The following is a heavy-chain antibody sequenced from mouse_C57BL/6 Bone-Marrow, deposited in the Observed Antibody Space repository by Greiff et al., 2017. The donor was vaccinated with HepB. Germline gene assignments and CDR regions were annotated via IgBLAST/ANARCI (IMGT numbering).Heavy chain of an antibody. V-gene: IGHV1-82*01. D-gene: IGHD1-1*01. Sequence: QVQLQQSGPELVKPGASVKISCKASGYAFRSFWMNWVKQRPGKGLEWIGRIYLGDGDTNYNGKFKGKATLTADKSSSTAYRQLSSLTTEDSAVYVCASGSGSSFGWFAGWGGGTLVTVSA. J-gene: IGHJ3*01. CDR2: IYLGDGDT. CDR3: ASGSGSSFGWFAG. CDR1: GYAFRSFW.